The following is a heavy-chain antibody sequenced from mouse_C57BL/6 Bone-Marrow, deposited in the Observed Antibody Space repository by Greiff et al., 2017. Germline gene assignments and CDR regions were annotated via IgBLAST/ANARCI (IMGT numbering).Heavy chain of an antibody. D-gene: IGHD1-1*01. CDR1: GFTFSDYG. CDR2: ISSGSSTI. CDR3: ARNYYGSSRDY. Sequence: EVKLQESGGGLVKPGGSLKLSCAASGFTFSDYGMHWVRQAPEKGLEWVAYISSGSSTIYYADTVKGRFTISRDNAKNTLFLHMTSLRSDDTAMYYCARNYYGSSRDYWGQGTTLTVSA. J-gene: IGHJ2*01. V-gene: IGHV5-17*01.